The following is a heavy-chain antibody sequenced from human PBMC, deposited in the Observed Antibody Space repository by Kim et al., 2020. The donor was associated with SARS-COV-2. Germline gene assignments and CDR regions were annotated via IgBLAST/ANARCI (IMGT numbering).Heavy chain of an antibody. CDR3: ASIYGSGSYRYYYGMDV. J-gene: IGHJ6*02. Sequence: VKVRFTTSRDNSKNTLYLQMNSLRAEDTAVYYCASIYGSGSYRYYYGMDVWGQGTTVTVSS. D-gene: IGHD3-10*01. V-gene: IGHV3-23*01.